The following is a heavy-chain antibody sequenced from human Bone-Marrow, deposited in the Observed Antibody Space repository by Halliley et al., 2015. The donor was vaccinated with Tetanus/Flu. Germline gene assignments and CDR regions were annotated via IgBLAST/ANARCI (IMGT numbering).Heavy chain of an antibody. CDR3: ARGPGIAAIGTPAFLAY. Sequence: SVKGRFPISRDNSKNTLYLQMNSLRAEDTAVYYCARGPGIAAIGTPAFLAYWGQGILVTVSS. D-gene: IGHD6-13*01. V-gene: IGHV3-23*01. J-gene: IGHJ4*02.